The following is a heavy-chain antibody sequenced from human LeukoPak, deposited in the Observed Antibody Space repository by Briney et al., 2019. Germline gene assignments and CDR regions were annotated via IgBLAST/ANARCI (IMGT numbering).Heavy chain of an antibody. V-gene: IGHV4-30-2*01. D-gene: IGHD3-10*01. CDR1: GGSISSGGYS. Sequence: SETLSLTCAVSGGSISSGGYSWSWIRQPPGKGLEWIGYIYHSGSTYYNPSLKSRVTISVDRSKNQFSLKLSSVTAADTAVYYCARVRHYRSRFRGVTIPYYFDYWGQGTLVTVSS. CDR3: ARVRHYRSRFRGVTIPYYFDY. CDR2: IYHSGST. J-gene: IGHJ4*02.